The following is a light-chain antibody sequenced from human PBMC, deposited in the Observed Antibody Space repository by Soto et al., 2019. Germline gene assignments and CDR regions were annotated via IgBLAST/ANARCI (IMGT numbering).Light chain of an antibody. Sequence: EIVMTQSPATLSVSPGERATLSCRASQSVYSTLAWYQQKHGQAPSLLIYHASTRATDIPARFRGSGYGTDCKSTNSGAQSEEFAVYYCQQYNKCPLTFGGGSKLEN. V-gene: IGKV3-15*01. CDR1: QSVYST. J-gene: IGKJ4*01. CDR3: QQYNKCPLT. CDR2: HAS.